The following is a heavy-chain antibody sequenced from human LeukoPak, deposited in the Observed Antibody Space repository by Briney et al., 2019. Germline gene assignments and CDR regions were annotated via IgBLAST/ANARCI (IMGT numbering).Heavy chain of an antibody. CDR3: ARDSGSYFGFAFDI. J-gene: IGHJ3*02. V-gene: IGHV4-39*07. CDR2: IYYSGST. CDR1: GGSISSSSYY. D-gene: IGHD1-26*01. Sequence: SETLSLTCTVSGGSISSSSYYWGWIRQPPGKGLEWIGSIYYSGSTYYNPSLKSRVTISVDTSKNQFSLKLSSVTAAVTAVYFCARDSGSYFGFAFDIWGQGTMVTVSS.